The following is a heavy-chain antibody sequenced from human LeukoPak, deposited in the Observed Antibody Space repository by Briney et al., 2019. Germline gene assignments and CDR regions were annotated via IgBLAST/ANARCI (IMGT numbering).Heavy chain of an antibody. CDR3: ARVRGGIAVVGTDNYYYYMDV. J-gene: IGHJ6*03. D-gene: IGHD6-19*01. V-gene: IGHV4-38-2*02. Sequence: PSETLSLTCTVSGYSISSGYYWGWIRQPPGKGLEWIGSIYHSGSTYYNPSLKSRVTISVDTSKNQFSLKLSSVTAADTAVYYCARVRGGIAVVGTDNYYYYMDVWGKGTTVTVSS. CDR2: IYHSGST. CDR1: GYSISSGYY.